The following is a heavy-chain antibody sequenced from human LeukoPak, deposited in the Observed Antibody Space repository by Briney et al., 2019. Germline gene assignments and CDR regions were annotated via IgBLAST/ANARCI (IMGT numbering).Heavy chain of an antibody. Sequence: PVGSLCLSRAASGFTFSSYAISWVRQAPGKGLELVSAISGSGGSTYYADSVKGRLTISRDTYKNTLYLQMNSLRAEDTALYYCAKGAAYGSGGYSDYWGQRSILIVSS. J-gene: IGHJ4*02. V-gene: IGHV3-23*01. D-gene: IGHD3-10*01. CDR2: ISGSGGST. CDR3: AKGAAYGSGGYSDY. CDR1: GFTFSSYA.